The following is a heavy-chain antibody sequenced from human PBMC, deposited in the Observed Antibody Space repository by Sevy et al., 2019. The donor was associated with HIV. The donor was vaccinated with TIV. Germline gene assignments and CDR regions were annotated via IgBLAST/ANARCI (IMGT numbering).Heavy chain of an antibody. Sequence: GGSLRLSCAASGFTFSSYDMHWVRQATGKGLEWISAIGTAGDPYYPGSVKGRFTISRENAKNSLYLQMNSLRAGDTAMYYCARGGYSSGWYAFDIWGQGTMVTVSS. D-gene: IGHD6-19*01. CDR3: ARGGYSSGWYAFDI. J-gene: IGHJ3*02. V-gene: IGHV3-13*05. CDR2: IGTAGDP. CDR1: GFTFSSYD.